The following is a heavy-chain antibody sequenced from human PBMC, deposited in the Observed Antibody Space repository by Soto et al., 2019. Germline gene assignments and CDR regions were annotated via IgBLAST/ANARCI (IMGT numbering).Heavy chain of an antibody. Sequence: ASVKVSCKASGYTFTSYYMHWVRQAPGQGLEWMGIINPSGGSTSYAQKFQGRVTMTRGTSTSTVYMELSSLRSEDTAVYYCARVASGMNYYYYMDVWGKGTTVTVSS. CDR2: INPSGGST. V-gene: IGHV1-46*03. CDR3: ARVASGMNYYYYMDV. J-gene: IGHJ6*03. D-gene: IGHD3-3*01. CDR1: GYTFTSYY.